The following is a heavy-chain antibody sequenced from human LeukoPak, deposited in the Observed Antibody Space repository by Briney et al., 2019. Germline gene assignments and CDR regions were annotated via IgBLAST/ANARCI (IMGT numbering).Heavy chain of an antibody. Sequence: PGGSLRLSCAASGFTFSSYAKSWVRQAPGKGLEWVSAISGSGGSTYYADSVKGRSTISRDNSKNTLHLQMNSLRAEDTAVYYCAEALIPGSHFDYWGRGTLVTVSS. D-gene: IGHD2-21*01. CDR2: ISGSGGST. V-gene: IGHV3-23*01. CDR1: GFTFSSYA. J-gene: IGHJ4*02. CDR3: AEALIPGSHFDY.